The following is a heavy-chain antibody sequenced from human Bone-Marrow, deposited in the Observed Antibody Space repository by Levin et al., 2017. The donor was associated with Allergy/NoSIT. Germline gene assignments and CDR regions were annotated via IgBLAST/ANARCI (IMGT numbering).Heavy chain of an antibody. Sequence: GESLKISCAASGFTFSSYGMHWVRQAPGKGLEWVAVISYDGSNKYYADSVKGRFTISRDNSKNTLYLQMNSLRAEDTAVYYCATRSLGQQLVPGYYYYGMDGWGQGTTVTVSS. CDR3: ATRSLGQQLVPGYYYYGMDG. D-gene: IGHD6-13*01. CDR2: ISYDGSNK. V-gene: IGHV3-30*03. CDR1: GFTFSSYG. J-gene: IGHJ6*02.